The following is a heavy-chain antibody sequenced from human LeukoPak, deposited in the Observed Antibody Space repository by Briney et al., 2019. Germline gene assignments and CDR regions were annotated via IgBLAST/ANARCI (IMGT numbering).Heavy chain of an antibody. CDR2: IWYDGSNK. J-gene: IGHJ4*02. CDR3: ARDFRATGGRAIIDY. D-gene: IGHD1-26*01. CDR1: GFTFSSRG. Sequence: PGGSLRLSCSASGFTFSSRGMHWVRQAPGKGLEWVAFIWYDGSNKYYTDSVKGRFTISRDNAQNTLYLQMNSLRAEDTAVYYCARDFRATGGRAIIDYWGQGSLVSVSS. V-gene: IGHV3-33*01.